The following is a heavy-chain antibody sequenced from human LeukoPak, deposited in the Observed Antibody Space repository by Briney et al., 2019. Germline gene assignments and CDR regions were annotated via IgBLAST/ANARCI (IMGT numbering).Heavy chain of an antibody. CDR1: GFTVNNNY. Sequence: GGSLRLSCAASGFTVNNNYMSWVRQAPGKGLEWVSGIYSGGSTYYADSVKGRFTISRDNSKNTLYLQMNSLRAEDTAVYYCAELGITMIGGVWGKGTTVTISS. V-gene: IGHV3-53*01. D-gene: IGHD3-10*02. CDR2: IYSGGST. J-gene: IGHJ6*04. CDR3: AELGITMIGGV.